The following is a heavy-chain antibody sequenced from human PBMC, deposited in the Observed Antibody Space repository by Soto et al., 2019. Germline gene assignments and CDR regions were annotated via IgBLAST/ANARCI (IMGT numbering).Heavy chain of an antibody. CDR1: GFTFGDYA. Sequence: GGSLRLSCTASGFTFGDYAMSWFRQAPGKGLEWVGFIRSKAYGGTTEYAASVKGRFTISRDDSKSIAYLQMNSLKTEDTAVYYCTRDSENYEFWSGPRIYWGQGTLVTVS. D-gene: IGHD3-3*01. J-gene: IGHJ4*02. CDR2: IRSKAYGGTT. CDR3: TRDSENYEFWSGPRIY. V-gene: IGHV3-49*03.